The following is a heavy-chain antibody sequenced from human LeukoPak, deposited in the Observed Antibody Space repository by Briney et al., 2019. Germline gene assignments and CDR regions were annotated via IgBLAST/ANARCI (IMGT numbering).Heavy chain of an antibody. V-gene: IGHV1-18*01. Sequence: ASVKVSCKASGYTFTSYGISWVRQAPGQGLEWMGWISAYNGNTNYAQKLQGRVTMTTDTSASTAYMELRSLRSDDTAVYYCARVPYGDYYYYYGMDVWGQGTTVTVSS. CDR2: ISAYNGNT. D-gene: IGHD4-17*01. CDR3: ARVPYGDYYYYYGMDV. J-gene: IGHJ6*02. CDR1: GYTFTSYG.